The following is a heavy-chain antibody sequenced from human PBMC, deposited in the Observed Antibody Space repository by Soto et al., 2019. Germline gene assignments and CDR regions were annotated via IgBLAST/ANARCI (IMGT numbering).Heavy chain of an antibody. J-gene: IGHJ4*02. Sequence: EVQLVESGGGLVQPGGSLRLSCAASGFTFSSYWMNWVRQAPGKGLEWVAKIKEDGTDKNYVDSVKGRFTISRDNTKNSLDLQMNSLRADDTAVYYCARDSHYSKDYWGQGTLVTVSS. CDR2: IKEDGTDK. CDR3: ARDSHYSKDY. V-gene: IGHV3-7*01. CDR1: GFTFSSYW. D-gene: IGHD4-4*01.